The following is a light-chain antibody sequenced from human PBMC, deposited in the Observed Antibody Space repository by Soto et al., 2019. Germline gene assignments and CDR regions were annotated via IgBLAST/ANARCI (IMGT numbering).Light chain of an antibody. Sequence: DIQTTQSPSSLSASVGDRVTITCRASQSISSYLNWYQQKPGKAPKLLIYDASSLESGVPSRFSGSGSGTEFTLTISGLQPDDFATYYCQQYNSYPYTFGPGTKVDIK. CDR1: QSISSY. CDR2: DAS. CDR3: QQYNSYPYT. V-gene: IGKV1-5*01. J-gene: IGKJ3*01.